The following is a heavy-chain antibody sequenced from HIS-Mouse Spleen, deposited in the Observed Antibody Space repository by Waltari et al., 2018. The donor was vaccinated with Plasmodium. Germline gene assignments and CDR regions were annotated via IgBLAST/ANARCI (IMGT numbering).Heavy chain of an antibody. V-gene: IGHV1-2*02. D-gene: IGHD6-13*01. CDR1: GYPLTGYY. CDR2: INPNSGGT. Sequence: QVQLVQSGAEVKKPGASVKVSCKASGYPLTGYYLHWVRQAPGPGPEWMGWINPNSGGTNYAQKFQGRVTMTRDTSISTAYMELSRLRSDDTAVYYCARVLGYKAAAGTFVEYFQHWGQGTLVTVSS. CDR3: ARVLGYKAAAGTFVEYFQH. J-gene: IGHJ1*01.